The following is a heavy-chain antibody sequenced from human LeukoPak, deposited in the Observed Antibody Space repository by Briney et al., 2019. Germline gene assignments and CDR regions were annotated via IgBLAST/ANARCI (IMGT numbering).Heavy chain of an antibody. J-gene: IGHJ4*02. V-gene: IGHV1-2*02. CDR2: INPNSGGT. CDR1: GYTFTGYY. CDR3: AREGVGTTIGAVGY. Sequence: ASVKVSCKASGYTFTGYYMHWVRQAPGQGLEWMGWINPNSGGTNYAQKFQGRVSMTRDTSINTGYMELSRLKSDDTAVFYCAREGVGTTIGAVGYWGQGTLVTVSS. D-gene: IGHD1-26*01.